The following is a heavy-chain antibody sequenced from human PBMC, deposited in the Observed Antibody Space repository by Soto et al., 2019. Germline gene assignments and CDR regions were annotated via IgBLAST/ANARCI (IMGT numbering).Heavy chain of an antibody. D-gene: IGHD2-2*01. CDR2: ISHDGRSK. Sequence: PGGSLRLSCAASGFTFGTFGIHWVRQAPGKGLEWVAVISHDGRSKFYGDSVKGRFTISRDNSKNMLSLQMNNLKPEDTAVYYCAKDRGYCDSSSCYLGHPFDMWGQGTMVTVSS. CDR1: GFTFGTFG. CDR3: AKDRGYCDSSSCYLGHPFDM. V-gene: IGHV3-30*18. J-gene: IGHJ3*02.